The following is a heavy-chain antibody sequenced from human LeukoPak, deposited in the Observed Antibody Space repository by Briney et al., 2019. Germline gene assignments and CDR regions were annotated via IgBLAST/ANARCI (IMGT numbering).Heavy chain of an antibody. V-gene: IGHV1-46*01. CDR1: GYTFTTFP. CDR2: INPSGGST. J-gene: IGHJ3*02. D-gene: IGHD1-26*01. Sequence: GASVKVSCKPSGYTFTTFPINWVRQAPGQGLEWMGIINPSGGSTSYAQKFQGRVTMTRDTSTSTVYMELSSLRSEDTAVYYCARFPVGATHPAAFDIWGQGTMVTVSS. CDR3: ARFPVGATHPAAFDI.